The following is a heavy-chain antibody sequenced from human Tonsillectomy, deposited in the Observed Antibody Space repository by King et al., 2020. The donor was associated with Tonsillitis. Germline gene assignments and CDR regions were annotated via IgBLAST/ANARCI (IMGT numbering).Heavy chain of an antibody. J-gene: IGHJ4*01. CDR2: ISYDESNK. Sequence: QVQLVESGGGLVQPGRSLRLSCAASGFTFSSYATHWVRQTPGTGLDWVALISYDESNKYYADSVKGRFTISRDNSKNTLYLQMNSLRAEDTAVYSCARGAPYYSGSFNYFDFWGLGTLVTVSS. CDR1: GFTFSSYA. V-gene: IGHV3-30*01. D-gene: IGHD5-12*01. CDR3: ARGAPYYSGSFNYFDF.